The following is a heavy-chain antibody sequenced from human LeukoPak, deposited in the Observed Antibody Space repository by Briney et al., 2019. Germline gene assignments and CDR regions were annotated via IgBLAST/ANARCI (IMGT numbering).Heavy chain of an antibody. CDR1: GFSFSGYS. CDR2: ISPSWSYI. J-gene: IGHJ4*02. D-gene: IGHD2-2*01. Sequence: PGGSLRLSCAVSGFSFSGYSINWVRQAPGKGLEWVSSISPSWSYIYYADSVQGRSTNSRDHAKNSVYLQMNSLRAEDTAVYYCARGRGCSSMSGYPDYWGEGALVGVCS. V-gene: IGHV3-21*01. CDR3: ARGRGCSSMSGYPDY.